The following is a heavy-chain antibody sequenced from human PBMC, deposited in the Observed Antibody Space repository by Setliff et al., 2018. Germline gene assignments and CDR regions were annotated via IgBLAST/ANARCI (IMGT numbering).Heavy chain of an antibody. J-gene: IGHJ4*02. D-gene: IGHD3-10*01. V-gene: IGHV3-7*01. CDR1: GFTYSNDW. Sequence: EGSLRLSCGASGFTYSNDWVSWVRQAPGKGLEWLASINPDGSEKYYVDSVKGRFTISRDNAKNSLSLQMNSLRTEDTAVYYCFGAGTCSYWGQGTQVTVSS. CDR3: FGAGTCSY. CDR2: INPDGSEK.